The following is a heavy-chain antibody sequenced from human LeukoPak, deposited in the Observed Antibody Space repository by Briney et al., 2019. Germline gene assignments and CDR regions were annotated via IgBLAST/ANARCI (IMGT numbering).Heavy chain of an antibody. Sequence: KTSETLSLTCTVSDGSISIYYWSWIRQPPGKGLEWIGNVYSSGNTNYSPSLKGRAIISADTSKNQFSLKLTSVTAADTAVYYCVRDRELTYWGQGILVTVSS. D-gene: IGHD3-10*01. V-gene: IGHV4-4*08. CDR1: DGSISIYY. CDR3: VRDRELTY. CDR2: VYSSGNT. J-gene: IGHJ4*02.